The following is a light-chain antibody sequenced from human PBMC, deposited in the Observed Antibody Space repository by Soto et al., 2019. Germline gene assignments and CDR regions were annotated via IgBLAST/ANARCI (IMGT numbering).Light chain of an antibody. CDR2: GAS. CDR1: QSISSN. J-gene: IGKJ1*01. Sequence: EIVMTQSPATLSVSPGERATLSCRASQSISSNLAWYQQKPGQAPRLLIYGASTRATGVPGRFSGSGSGTDFTLTISRLEPEDFAVYHCQQYGSLSWTFGQGTKVDIK. CDR3: QQYGSLSWT. V-gene: IGKV3D-15*01.